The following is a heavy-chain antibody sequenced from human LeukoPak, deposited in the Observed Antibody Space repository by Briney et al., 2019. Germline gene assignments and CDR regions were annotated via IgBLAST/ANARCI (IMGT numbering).Heavy chain of an antibody. V-gene: IGHV3-23*01. CDR3: AKGRGSSETYYFDY. J-gene: IGHJ4*02. D-gene: IGHD6-6*01. CDR1: GFTFSSYA. CDR2: ISGSGGST. Sequence: PGGSLRLSCAASGFTFSSYAMTWVRQDPGKGLEWVSGISGSGGSTYYADSVKGRFTISRDNSKNTLYLQLNSLRAEDTAVYYCAKGRGSSETYYFDYWGQGTLVAVSS.